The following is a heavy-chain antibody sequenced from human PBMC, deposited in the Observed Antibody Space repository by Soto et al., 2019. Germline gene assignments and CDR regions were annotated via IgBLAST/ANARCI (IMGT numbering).Heavy chain of an antibody. V-gene: IGHV3-23*01. Sequence: GGSLRLSCAASGFTFSSFAMSWVRQALGKGLDWVSAISGSGGSTYSADSVKGRFTISRDNSKNTLYLQMSSLRAEDTAVYYCARGFSAGKGSTPDFWGQGSLVTVSS. D-gene: IGHD6-13*01. J-gene: IGHJ4*02. CDR1: GFTFSSFA. CDR3: ARGFSAGKGSTPDF. CDR2: ISGSGGST.